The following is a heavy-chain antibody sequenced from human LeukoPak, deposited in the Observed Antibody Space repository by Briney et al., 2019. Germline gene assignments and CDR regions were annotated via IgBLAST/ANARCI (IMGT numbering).Heavy chain of an antibody. Sequence: PGRSLRLSCAASGFTFSSYGMHWVRQAPGKGLERVAVIWYDGSNKYYADSVKGRFTISRDNSKNTLYLQMNSLRAEDTAVYYCARDRVGATILDYWGQGTLVTVSS. CDR1: GFTFSSYG. CDR2: IWYDGSNK. D-gene: IGHD1-26*01. J-gene: IGHJ4*02. V-gene: IGHV3-33*01. CDR3: ARDRVGATILDY.